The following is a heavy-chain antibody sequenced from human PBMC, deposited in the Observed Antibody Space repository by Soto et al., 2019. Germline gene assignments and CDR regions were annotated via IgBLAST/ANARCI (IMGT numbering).Heavy chain of an antibody. CDR3: ARGKRDSTSCLDV. Sequence: SETLSLTCRVSTGSINGYYWNWIRQSPGKGLEWIAFIYSSGSTNYNPSLKSRATISVDRSKNQVSLKLTSVTAADTAAYYCARGKRDSTSCLDVWGQGTTVTVPS. CDR2: IYSSGST. D-gene: IGHD2-2*01. V-gene: IGHV4-59*01. CDR1: TGSINGYY. J-gene: IGHJ6*02.